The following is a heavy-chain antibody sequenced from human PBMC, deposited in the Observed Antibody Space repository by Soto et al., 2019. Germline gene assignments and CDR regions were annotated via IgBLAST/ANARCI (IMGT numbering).Heavy chain of an antibody. CDR2: ISGSGGST. J-gene: IGHJ4*02. Sequence: SGFTFSIYAMSWVRQAPGKGLEWVSAISGSGGSTYYADSVKGRFTISRDNSKNTLYLQMNSLRAEDTAVYYCAKDAPHIVVVVAAIDYWGQGTLVTVSS. V-gene: IGHV3-23*01. D-gene: IGHD2-15*01. CDR3: AKDAPHIVVVVAAIDY. CDR1: GFTFSIYA.